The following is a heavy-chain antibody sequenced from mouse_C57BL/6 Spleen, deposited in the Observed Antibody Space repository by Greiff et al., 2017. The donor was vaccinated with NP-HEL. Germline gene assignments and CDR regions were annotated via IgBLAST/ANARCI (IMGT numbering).Heavy chain of an antibody. J-gene: IGHJ2*01. CDR3: AIITTGVATPY. CDR2: IHPNRGST. V-gene: IGHV1-64*01. D-gene: IGHD1-1*01. CDR1: GYTFTSYW. Sequence: VQLQQPGAELVKPGASVKLSCKASGYTFTSYWMHWVTQRPGQGLEWIGMIHPNRGSTNYNEKFKSKATLTVDKSSSTAYMQLSSLTSEDAAVYDGAIITTGVATPYWGQGTTLTVSS.